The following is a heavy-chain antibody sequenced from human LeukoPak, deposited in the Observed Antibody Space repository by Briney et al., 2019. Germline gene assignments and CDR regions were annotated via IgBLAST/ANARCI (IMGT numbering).Heavy chain of an antibody. Sequence: SETLSLTCTVSGGSISSYYWSWIRQPPGKGLEWIGYIYYSGSTNYKSSLKSRVTISVDTSKNQFSLKLSSVTAADTAVYYCARDRITIFGVVIYMDVWGKGTTAIVSS. CDR3: ARDRITIFGVVIYMDV. CDR1: GGSISSYY. D-gene: IGHD3-3*01. CDR2: IYYSGST. V-gene: IGHV4-59*01. J-gene: IGHJ6*03.